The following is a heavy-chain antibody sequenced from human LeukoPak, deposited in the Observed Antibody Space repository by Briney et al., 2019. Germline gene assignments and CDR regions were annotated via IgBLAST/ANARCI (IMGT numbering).Heavy chain of an antibody. J-gene: IGHJ4*02. Sequence: GGSLRLSCAASGFTFSSYWMSWVRQAPGKGLEWVANIKQDGSEKYYVDSMKGRFTISRDNAKNSLYLQMNSLRAEDTAVYYCARQSKTIAAAGDALDYWGQGTLVTVSS. CDR2: IKQDGSEK. CDR1: GFTFSSYW. V-gene: IGHV3-7*05. D-gene: IGHD6-13*01. CDR3: ARQSKTIAAAGDALDY.